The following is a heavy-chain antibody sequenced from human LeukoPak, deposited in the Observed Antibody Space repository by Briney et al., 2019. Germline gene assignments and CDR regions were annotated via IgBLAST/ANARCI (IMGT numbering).Heavy chain of an antibody. Sequence: GGSLRLSCAASGFTFSSYEMNWVRQAPGKGLEWVSYISSSGSTIYYADSVKGRFTISRDNAKNSLYLQMNSLRAEDTAVYYCARDGPSGVEEILTGYSYFDYWGQGTLVTVSS. J-gene: IGHJ4*02. CDR3: ARDGPSGVEEILTGYSYFDY. CDR2: ISSSGSTI. CDR1: GFTFSSYE. V-gene: IGHV3-48*03. D-gene: IGHD3-9*01.